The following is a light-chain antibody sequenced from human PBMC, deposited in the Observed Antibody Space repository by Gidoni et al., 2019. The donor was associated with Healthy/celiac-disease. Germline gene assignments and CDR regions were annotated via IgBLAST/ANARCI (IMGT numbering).Light chain of an antibody. Sequence: QSALTQPASVSGSPGQSITISCTGTSSDVGSYNLVPWYQQPPGKAPKLMIYEGSKRPSGVSNRFSGSKSGNTASLTISGLQAEDEADYYCCSYAGSSTVFGGGTKLTVL. J-gene: IGLJ3*02. CDR3: CSYAGSSTV. CDR1: SSDVGSYNL. CDR2: EGS. V-gene: IGLV2-23*01.